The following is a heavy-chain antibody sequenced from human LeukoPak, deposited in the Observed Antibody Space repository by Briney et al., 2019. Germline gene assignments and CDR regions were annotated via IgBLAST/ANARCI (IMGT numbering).Heavy chain of an antibody. V-gene: IGHV4-61*02. Sequence: SETLSLTCTVSGGSISSGSYYWSWIRQPAGKGLEWIGRIYTSGSTNYNPSLKSRVTISVDTSKKQFSLKLSSVTAADTAVYYCARGGSYSGFDYWGQGTLVTDPS. CDR3: ARGGSYSGFDY. D-gene: IGHD1-26*01. J-gene: IGHJ4*02. CDR1: GGSISSGSYY. CDR2: IYTSGST.